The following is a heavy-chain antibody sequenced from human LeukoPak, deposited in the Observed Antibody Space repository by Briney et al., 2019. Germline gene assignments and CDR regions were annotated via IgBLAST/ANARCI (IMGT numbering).Heavy chain of an antibody. V-gene: IGHV1-69*06. CDR3: ARGYNDYGDYVYGD. CDR1: GGTFSSYA. Sequence: SVKVSCKASGGTFSSYAISWVRQAPGQGLEWMGGIIPIFGTANYAQKFQGRVTITADKSTSTAYMKLSSLRSEDTAVYYCARGYNDYGDYVYGDWGQGTLVTVSS. CDR2: IIPIFGTA. D-gene: IGHD4-17*01. J-gene: IGHJ4*02.